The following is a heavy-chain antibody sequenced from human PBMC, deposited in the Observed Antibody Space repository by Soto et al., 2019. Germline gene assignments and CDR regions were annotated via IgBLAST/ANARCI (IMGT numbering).Heavy chain of an antibody. Sequence: EVQLVETGGGLIQPGGSLRLSCAASGFTVSSNYMSWVRQAPGKGLEWVSVIYSGGSTYYADAVKGRFTISRDNSKNTLYLQVNSLRAEDTAVYYCARVVVSDLSFDYWGQGTLVTVSS. J-gene: IGHJ4*02. CDR3: ARVVVSDLSFDY. CDR2: IYSGGST. D-gene: IGHD2-15*01. CDR1: GFTVSSNY. V-gene: IGHV3-53*02.